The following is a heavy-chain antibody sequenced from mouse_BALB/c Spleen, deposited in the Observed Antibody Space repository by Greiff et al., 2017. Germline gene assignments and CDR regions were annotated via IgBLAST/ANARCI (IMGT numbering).Heavy chain of an antibody. D-gene: IGHD2-14*01. Sequence: EVKVVESGGGLVQPGGSMKLSCVASGFTFSNYWMNWVRQSPEKGLEWVAEIRLKSNNYATHYAESVKGRFTISRDDSKSSVYLQMNNLRAEDTGIYYCTRVRYDVGLAYWGQGTLVTVSA. CDR1: GFTFSNYW. J-gene: IGHJ3*01. CDR2: IRLKSNNYAT. CDR3: TRVRYDVGLAY. V-gene: IGHV6-6*02.